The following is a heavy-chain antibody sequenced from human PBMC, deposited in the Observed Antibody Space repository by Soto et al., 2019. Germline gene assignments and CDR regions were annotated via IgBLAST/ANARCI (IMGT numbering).Heavy chain of an antibody. CDR1: GGSVSSASYC. J-gene: IGHJ4*02. Sequence: SETLSLTCTVSGGSVSSASYCWSWIRQPPGKGLEWVGYISDTGSTNYNPSLKSRVTISVDTSKNQVSLTLASVTAADTAVYYCARQGSYWGQGALVTVS. CDR3: ARQGSY. CDR2: ISDTGST. V-gene: IGHV4-61*01.